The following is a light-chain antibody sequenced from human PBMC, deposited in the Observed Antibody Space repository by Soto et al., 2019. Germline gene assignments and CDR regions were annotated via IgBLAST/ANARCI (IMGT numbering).Light chain of an antibody. CDR2: DIS. CDR3: QQRANWPPLFT. Sequence: EIVLTQSPATLSLSPGERATLSCRASQSVSSYFAWYQQKPGQAPRLLIYDISHRATGIPARFSGSGSVTDFTLTISSLEPEDFAVYYCQQRANWPPLFTFGPGTKVDIK. V-gene: IGKV3-11*01. CDR1: QSVSSY. J-gene: IGKJ3*01.